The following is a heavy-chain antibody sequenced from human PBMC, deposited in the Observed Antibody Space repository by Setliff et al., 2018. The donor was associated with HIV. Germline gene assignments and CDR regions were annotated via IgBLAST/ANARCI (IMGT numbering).Heavy chain of an antibody. CDR3: ARRIAVAKYYFDF. D-gene: IGHD6-19*01. CDR1: GGSISSYY. J-gene: IGHJ4*02. CDR2: IYSNGRT. V-gene: IGHV4-59*04. Sequence: SETLSLTCTVSGGSISSYYWSWIRQSPGKGLEWIGTIYSNGRTYYNPSLKSRVTMSLDTSKSQFSLKLRSVTAADTAVYYCARRIAVAKYYFDFWGQGTLVTVSS.